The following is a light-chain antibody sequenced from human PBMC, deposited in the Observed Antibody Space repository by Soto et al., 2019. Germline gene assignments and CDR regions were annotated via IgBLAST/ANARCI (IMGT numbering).Light chain of an antibody. CDR1: QSVSSNY. V-gene: IGKV3-20*01. Sequence: YLTQGERATLSCRASQSVSSNYLAWYQQNPGHAPRLLIYDASSSLTGIPDRFSGSGSGTDFTLTISRLEPEDFALYYCQRYGNSPITFGQGTRLEIK. CDR3: QRYGNSPIT. CDR2: DAS. J-gene: IGKJ5*01.